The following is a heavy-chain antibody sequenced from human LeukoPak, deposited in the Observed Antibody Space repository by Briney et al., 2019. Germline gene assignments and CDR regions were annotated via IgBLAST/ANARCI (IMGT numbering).Heavy chain of an antibody. CDR1: GFKFDDYA. V-gene: IGHV3-9*01. Sequence: QPGGSLRLSCAASGFKFDDYAMHWVRQAPGKGLEWVSGISWNSGSIGYADSVKGRFTISRDNAKNSLYLQMNSLRAEDTALYYCAKGSRVAALGGPDYWGQGTLVTVSS. D-gene: IGHD6-13*01. J-gene: IGHJ4*02. CDR3: AKGSRVAALGGPDY. CDR2: ISWNSGSI.